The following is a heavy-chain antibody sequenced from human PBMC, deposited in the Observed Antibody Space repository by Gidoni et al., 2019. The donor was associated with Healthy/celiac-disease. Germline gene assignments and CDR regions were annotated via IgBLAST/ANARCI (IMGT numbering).Heavy chain of an antibody. V-gene: IGHV3-49*03. CDR1: GFTFGAYA. D-gene: IGHD2-21*01. Sequence: EVQLVESGGGLVQPGRSLRLSCTASGFTFGAYAMSWFRQAPGKGLEWVGFIRSKAYGGTTEYAASVKGRFTISRDDSKSIAYLQMNSLKTEDTAVYYCTRDAEVSYCGGDCYTYGMDVWGQGTTVTVSS. CDR2: IRSKAYGGTT. CDR3: TRDAEVSYCGGDCYTYGMDV. J-gene: IGHJ6*02.